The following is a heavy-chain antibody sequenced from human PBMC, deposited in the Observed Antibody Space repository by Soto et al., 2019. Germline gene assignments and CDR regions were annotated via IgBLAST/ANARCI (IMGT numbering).Heavy chain of an antibody. J-gene: IGHJ5*02. V-gene: IGHV1-69*06. CDR1: GGTFGSDA. CDR3: ARDRTESGYYTNWLDP. CDR2: IIPIFGTT. Sequence: ASVKVSCKASGGTFGSDAITWVRQAPGQGLEWVGRIIPIFGTTNYAQNLQGRVTISADKSTLTSYMELHSLTSDDTALYYCARDRTESGYYTNWLDPWGQGTQVTVSS. D-gene: IGHD3-22*01.